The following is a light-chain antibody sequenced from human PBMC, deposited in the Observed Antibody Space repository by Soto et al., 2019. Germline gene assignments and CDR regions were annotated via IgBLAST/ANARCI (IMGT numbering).Light chain of an antibody. J-gene: IGLJ2*01. V-gene: IGLV4-69*02. Sequence: QLVLTQSPSASASLGASVKLTCTLSSGHSSYAIAWHQQQPEKGPRYLMKLNSDGSHNKGDGIPDRFSGSNSGAERYLTISSLQSEDEADYYCQTWGTGIVVFGVGTKLTVL. CDR1: SGHSSYA. CDR2: LNSDGSH. CDR3: QTWGTGIVV.